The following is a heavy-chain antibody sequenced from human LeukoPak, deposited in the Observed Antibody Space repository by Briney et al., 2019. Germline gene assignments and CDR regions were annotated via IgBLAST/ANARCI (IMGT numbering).Heavy chain of an antibody. CDR3: ARLGYNNGWYFDY. CDR2: IYYSGNT. D-gene: IGHD6-19*01. Sequence: SETLSLTCNVSGGSVSSSSYQWGWIRQPPGKGLEWTGTIYYSGNTYYNPSLKSRVTISIDTSKNQFSLKLSSGTAADTAVYYCARLGYNNGWYFDYWGQGTLVTVSS. CDR1: GGSVSSSSYQ. J-gene: IGHJ4*02. V-gene: IGHV4-39*01.